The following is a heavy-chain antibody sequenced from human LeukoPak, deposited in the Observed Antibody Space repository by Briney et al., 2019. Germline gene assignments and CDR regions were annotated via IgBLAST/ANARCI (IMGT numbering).Heavy chain of an antibody. V-gene: IGHV1-69*05. J-gene: IGHJ4*02. CDR2: IIPIFGTA. CDR3: ARDLLSRHDSRGYSSY. D-gene: IGHD3-22*01. CDR1: GGTFSSYA. Sequence: SVKVSCKASGGTFSSYAISWVRQAPGQGLEWMGGIIPIFGTANYAQKFQGRVTITTDESTSTAYMELSSLRSEDTAVYYCARDLLSRHDSRGYSSYWGQGTLVTVSS.